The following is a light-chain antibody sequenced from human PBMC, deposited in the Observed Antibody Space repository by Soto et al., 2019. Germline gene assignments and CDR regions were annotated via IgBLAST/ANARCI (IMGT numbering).Light chain of an antibody. V-gene: IGKV3-20*01. CDR2: GAS. Sequence: EIVLTQSPGTLSLSPGERATLSCRASQSVSSNYLAWYQHKPGQAPRLLIYGASSGATGSPARFSGSGSGTDFTHSINGREPEGCAVYFCQQDGSSPLTFGGGTKGEMK. J-gene: IGKJ4*01. CDR3: QQDGSSPLT. CDR1: QSVSSNY.